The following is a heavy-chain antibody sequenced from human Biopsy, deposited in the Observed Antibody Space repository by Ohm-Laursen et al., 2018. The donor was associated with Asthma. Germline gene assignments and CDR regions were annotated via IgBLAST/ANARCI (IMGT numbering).Heavy chain of an antibody. CDR3: ARCQVGYSSGWSLLLKKIYYSGMDV. D-gene: IGHD6-19*01. J-gene: IGHJ6*02. CDR1: GYSLTDLS. CDR2: IMTVFGTT. Sequence: VKISCKISGYSLTDLSMHWVRQAPGQGLEWMGGIMTVFGTTNYAQKFQGRVTITADESTSTAYMEVTSLRSEDTAIYYCARCQVGYSSGWSLLLKKIYYSGMDVWGQGTAVTVSS. V-gene: IGHV1-69*13.